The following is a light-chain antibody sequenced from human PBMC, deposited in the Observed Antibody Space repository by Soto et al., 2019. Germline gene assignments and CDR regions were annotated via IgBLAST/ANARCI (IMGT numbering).Light chain of an antibody. Sequence: DIQMTQSPSILSASVGDRVTITCRASQSISSWLAWYQQKPGKAPNLLIHKASHLESGVPSRFSGSGSGTDFTLTISSLQPEDFATYYCQQGYRSPPTFGQGTKVDIK. CDR3: QQGYRSPPT. V-gene: IGKV1-5*03. CDR1: QSISSW. CDR2: KAS. J-gene: IGKJ1*01.